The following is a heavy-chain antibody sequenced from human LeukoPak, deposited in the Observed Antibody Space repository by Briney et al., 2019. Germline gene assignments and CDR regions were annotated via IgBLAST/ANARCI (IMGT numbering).Heavy chain of an antibody. Sequence: GESLTLSCAVAGLTVSSNYMSWVRQAQGKGREWDSVIYSGGSKNYADSVNVPITISIDNFKITLYIQRNSLRAKDTAVYDCAGAIEFRGYFDYWGQGTLVTVST. CDR1: GLTVSSNY. D-gene: IGHD3-10*01. V-gene: IGHV3-53*01. J-gene: IGHJ4*02. CDR2: IYSGGSK. CDR3: AGAIEFRGYFDY.